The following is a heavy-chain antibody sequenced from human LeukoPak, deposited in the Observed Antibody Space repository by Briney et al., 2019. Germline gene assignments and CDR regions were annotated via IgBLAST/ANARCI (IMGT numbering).Heavy chain of an antibody. Sequence: ASVKVSCKASGYTFAKYYIHWVRQAPGQGLEWMGLINPGGDNTNYAQNFQGRVTMTRDTSTSTVYMELSSLRSEDTAIYYCARIRDGYNDAYDIWGQGTVVTVPS. V-gene: IGHV1-46*01. CDR1: GYTFAKYY. CDR3: ARIRDGYNDAYDI. D-gene: IGHD5-24*01. J-gene: IGHJ3*02. CDR2: INPGGDNT.